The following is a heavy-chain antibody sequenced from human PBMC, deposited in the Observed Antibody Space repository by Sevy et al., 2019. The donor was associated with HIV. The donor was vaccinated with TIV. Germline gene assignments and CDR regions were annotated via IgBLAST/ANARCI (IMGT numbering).Heavy chain of an antibody. V-gene: IGHV3-48*01. CDR2: ISSSSSTI. Sequence: GGSLRLSCAASGFTFSSYSMNWVRQAPGKGLEWVSYISSSSSTIYYADSVKGRFTISRANAKNSLYLKMNSLRAEGDSLKGGVTSSRDNAKNSQCRQTNSLENEDTAVYYYARGDNYGFGGTGRGYYYYYYGMDVWGQGTTVTVSS. D-gene: IGHD3-10*01. CDR1: GFTFSSYS. CDR3: VTSSRDNAKNSQCRQTNSLENEDTAVYYYARGDNYGFGGTGRGYYYYYYGMDV. J-gene: IGHJ6*02.